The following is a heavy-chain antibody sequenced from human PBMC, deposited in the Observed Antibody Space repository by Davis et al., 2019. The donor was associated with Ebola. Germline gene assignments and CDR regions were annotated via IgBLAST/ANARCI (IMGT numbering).Heavy chain of an antibody. CDR1: GFTFSSYW. J-gene: IGHJ4*02. CDR3: ARGTAVTTFDY. V-gene: IGHV3-21*01. D-gene: IGHD4-17*01. Sequence: PGGSLRLSCAASGFTFSSYWIHWVRHAPGKGLEWVSAISSSSSYTNYADSVKGRFTISRDNAKNSLYLQMNSLRAEDTAVYYCARGTAVTTFDYWGQGTLVTVSS. CDR2: ISSSSSYT.